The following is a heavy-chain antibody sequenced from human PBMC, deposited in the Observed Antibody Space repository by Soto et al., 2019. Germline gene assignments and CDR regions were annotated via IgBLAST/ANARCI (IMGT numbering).Heavy chain of an antibody. V-gene: IGHV3-9*01. Sequence: EVKLVESGGGWVQPGRSLRLSCAASGLSFDDYAMHWVRQLPGKGLEWVAGIGWRSFTLGYANSVKGRFTISRDNAQNFLYLQMDDLRAEDSALYFCAKDRLASSRGRFDVWGQGTLVTVS. CDR3: AKDRLASSRGRFDV. D-gene: IGHD2-21*01. CDR1: GLSFDDYA. J-gene: IGHJ4*02. CDR2: IGWRSFTL.